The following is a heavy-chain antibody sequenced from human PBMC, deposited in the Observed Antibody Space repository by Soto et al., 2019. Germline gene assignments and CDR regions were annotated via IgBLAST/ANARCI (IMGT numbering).Heavy chain of an antibody. J-gene: IGHJ6*02. CDR3: AKDVGGGSYYEGYYYYGMDV. Sequence: PGGSLRLSCAASGFTFSNYGMSWVRQAPGKGLEWVAVISYDGSNKYYADSVKGRFTISRDNSKNTLYLQMNSLRAEDTAVYYCAKDVGGGSYYEGYYYYGMDVWGQGTTVTVSS. D-gene: IGHD1-26*01. CDR2: ISYDGSNK. CDR1: GFTFSNYG. V-gene: IGHV3-30*18.